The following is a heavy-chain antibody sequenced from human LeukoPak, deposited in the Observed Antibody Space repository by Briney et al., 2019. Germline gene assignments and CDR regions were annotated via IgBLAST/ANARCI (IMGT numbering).Heavy chain of an antibody. CDR1: RDTFCGDE. Sequence: GGSLRHSCAPPRDTFCGDEMNWGPEGLGEGLEWFSHISSSGTTIHYADSVKGRFTLSRDNAKNSLYLQMNSLRAEDTAVYYCASGWDRSAPPTPFDYWGQGTLVTVSS. CDR2: ISSSGTTI. CDR3: ASGWDRSAPPTPFDY. V-gene: IGHV3-48*03. J-gene: IGHJ4*02. D-gene: IGHD1-26*01.